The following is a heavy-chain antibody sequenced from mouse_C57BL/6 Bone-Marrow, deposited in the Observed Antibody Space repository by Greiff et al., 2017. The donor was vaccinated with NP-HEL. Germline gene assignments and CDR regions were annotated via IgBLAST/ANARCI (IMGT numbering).Heavy chain of an antibody. V-gene: IGHV14-4*01. D-gene: IGHD1-1*01. CDR3: TLITTVVATDWYFDV. CDR1: GFNIKDDY. J-gene: IGHJ1*03. CDR2: IVPENGDT. Sequence: DVKLQESGAELVRPGASVKLSCTASGFNIKDDYMHWVKQRPEQGLEWIGWIVPENGDTEYASKFQGKATITADTSSNTAYLQLSSLTSEDTAVYYCTLITTVVATDWYFDVWGTGTTVTVSS.